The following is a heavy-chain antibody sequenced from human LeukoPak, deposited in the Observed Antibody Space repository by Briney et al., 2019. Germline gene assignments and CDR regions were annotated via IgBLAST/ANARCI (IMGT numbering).Heavy chain of an antibody. CDR3: ARGGSSGWRNWFDP. CDR2: IGSAGDT. D-gene: IGHD6-19*01. CDR1: GFTFSSYD. J-gene: IGHJ5*02. Sequence: GGSLRLSCAASGFTFSSYDMHWVRQVIGKGLEWVSAIGSAGDTYYPGSVKGRFTISRENAKNSLYLQMNSLRAGDTAVYYCARGGSSGWRNWFDPWGQGTLVTVSS. V-gene: IGHV3-13*04.